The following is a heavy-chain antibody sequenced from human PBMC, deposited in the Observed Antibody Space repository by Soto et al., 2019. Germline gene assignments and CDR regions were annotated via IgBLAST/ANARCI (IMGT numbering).Heavy chain of an antibody. V-gene: IGHV4-59*02. J-gene: IGHJ3*02. CDR1: DGSVSSYY. CDR3: ARQGWHIVVVTAIYAFDI. Sequence: SETLSLTCTVSDGSVSSYYWSWIRQPPGKGLECIGYISYIGSTKYNPSLKNRVTILRDTSKKQFSLKLSSVTAADTAVYYCARQGWHIVVVTAIYAFDIWGQGTMVTVSS. D-gene: IGHD2-21*02. CDR2: ISYIGST.